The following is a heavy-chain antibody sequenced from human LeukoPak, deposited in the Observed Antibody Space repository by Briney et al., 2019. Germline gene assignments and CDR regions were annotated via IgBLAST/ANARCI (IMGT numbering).Heavy chain of an antibody. J-gene: IGHJ3*02. CDR3: AKVGTPGITIFGVVGAFDI. CDR1: GFTFSSYA. CDR2: ISGSGGST. D-gene: IGHD3-3*01. Sequence: PGGSLRLSCAASGFTFSSYAMSWVRQAPGKGLEWVSAISGSGGSTYYADSVKGRFTISRDSSKNTLYLQMNSLRAEDTAVYYCAKVGTPGITIFGVVGAFDIWGQGTMVTVSS. V-gene: IGHV3-23*01.